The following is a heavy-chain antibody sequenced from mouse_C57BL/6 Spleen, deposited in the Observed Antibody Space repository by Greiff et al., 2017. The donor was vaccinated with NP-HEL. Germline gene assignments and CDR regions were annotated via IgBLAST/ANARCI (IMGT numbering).Heavy chain of an antibody. Sequence: QVQLQQPGAELVRPGSSVKLSCKASGYTFTSYWMHWVKQRPIQGLEWIGNIDPSDSETHYNQKFKDKATLTVDKSSSTAYMQLSSLTSEDSAVYYCARYYYGSSYGYFDVWGTGTTVTVSS. V-gene: IGHV1-52*01. CDR3: ARYYYGSSYGYFDV. CDR2: IDPSDSET. J-gene: IGHJ1*03. D-gene: IGHD1-1*01. CDR1: GYTFTSYW.